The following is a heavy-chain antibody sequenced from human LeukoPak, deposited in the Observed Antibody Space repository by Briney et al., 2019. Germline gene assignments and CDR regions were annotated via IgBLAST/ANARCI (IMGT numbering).Heavy chain of an antibody. V-gene: IGHV1-2*02. Sequence: ASVKVSCKASGYTFTSYGISWVRQAPGQGLEWMGWINPNSGGTNYAQKFQGRVTMTRDTSISTAYMELSRLRSDDTAVYYCARDISSIGPPLEVYFDYWGQGTLVTVSS. J-gene: IGHJ4*02. CDR2: INPNSGGT. CDR3: ARDISSIGPPLEVYFDY. D-gene: IGHD1-1*01. CDR1: GYTFTSYG.